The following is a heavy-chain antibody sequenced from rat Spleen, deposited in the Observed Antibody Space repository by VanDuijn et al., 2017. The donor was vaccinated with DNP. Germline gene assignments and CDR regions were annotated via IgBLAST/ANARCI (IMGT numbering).Heavy chain of an antibody. Sequence: EVQLVESGGGLVQPGRSLKLSCVVSGFTFSNYGMAWVRQAPTKGLEWVTSISYDGGSTYYRDSVKGRFTISRDNAKSSLYLQMDSLRSEDTATYYCTTVVDGYFDFWGPGTMVTVSS. CDR1: GFTFSNYG. CDR2: ISYDGGST. CDR3: TTVVDGYFDF. D-gene: IGHD1-1*01. J-gene: IGHJ1*01. V-gene: IGHV5-20*01.